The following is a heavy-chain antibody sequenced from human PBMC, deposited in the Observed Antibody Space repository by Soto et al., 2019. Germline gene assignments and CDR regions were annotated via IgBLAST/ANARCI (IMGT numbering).Heavy chain of an antibody. D-gene: IGHD3-10*01. Sequence: SETLSLTCAVYGGSFSGYYWSWIRQPPGKGLEWIGEINHSGSTNYNPSLKSRVTISVDTSKNQFSLKLSSVTAADTAVYYCARGYSTYYYGSGSLDPFDYWGQGTLVTVSS. CDR3: ARGYSTYYYGSGSLDPFDY. V-gene: IGHV4-34*01. J-gene: IGHJ4*02. CDR1: GGSFSGYY. CDR2: INHSGST.